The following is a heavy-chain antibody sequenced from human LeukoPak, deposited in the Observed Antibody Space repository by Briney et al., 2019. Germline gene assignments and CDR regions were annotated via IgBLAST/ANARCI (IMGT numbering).Heavy chain of an antibody. J-gene: IGHJ3*02. CDR2: ISAYNGNT. CDR3: ARDKGDYYGSGTKYAFDI. V-gene: IGHV1-18*01. D-gene: IGHD3-10*01. CDR1: GYTFTSYG. Sequence: ASVKVSCKASGYTFTSYGISWVRQAPGQGLEWMGWISAYNGNTNYAQKLQGRVTMTTDTSTSTAYTELSSLRSEDTAAYYCARDKGDYYGSGTKYAFDIWGQGTMVTVSS.